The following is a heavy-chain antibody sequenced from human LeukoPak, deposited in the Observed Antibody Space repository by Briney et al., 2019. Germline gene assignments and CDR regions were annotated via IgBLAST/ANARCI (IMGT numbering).Heavy chain of an antibody. CDR3: ARNVGWERTPYYFDF. V-gene: IGHV3-23*01. Sequence: GGSLRLSCTASGFTFSSYGMSWVRQAPGKGLEWVSAISGSGGSTYYADSVKGRFTISRDNSKNTLYLQMNSLRAEDTAVYYCARNVGWERTPYYFDFWGQGTLVTVSS. J-gene: IGHJ4*02. D-gene: IGHD1-26*01. CDR1: GFTFSSYG. CDR2: ISGSGGST.